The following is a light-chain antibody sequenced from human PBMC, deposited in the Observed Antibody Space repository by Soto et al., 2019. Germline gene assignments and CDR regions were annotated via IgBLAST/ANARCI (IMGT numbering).Light chain of an antibody. J-gene: IGLJ1*01. V-gene: IGLV2-8*01. Sequence: QSALTQPPSASGSPGQSVTISCTGTSSDVGNYNYVSWYQLHPDKAPKLIISEVSNRPSGVPDRFSGSKSGNTASLTVSGIQAEDEADYYCSSYAGSNNYVFGTGTKLTVL. CDR3: SSYAGSNNYV. CDR1: SSDVGNYNY. CDR2: EVS.